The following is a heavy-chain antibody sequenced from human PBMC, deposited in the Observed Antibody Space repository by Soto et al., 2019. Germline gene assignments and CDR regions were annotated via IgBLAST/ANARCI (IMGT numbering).Heavy chain of an antibody. Sequence: SVKVSCKASGGTFSSYAISWVRQAPGQGLEWMGGIIPIFGTANYAQKFQGRVTITADESTSTAYMELSSLRSEDTAVYYCARDYDYGDYDSTYYYGMDVWGQGTTVTVSS. J-gene: IGHJ6*02. CDR3: ARDYDYGDYDSTYYYGMDV. CDR1: GGTFSSYA. CDR2: IIPIFGTA. V-gene: IGHV1-69*01. D-gene: IGHD4-17*01.